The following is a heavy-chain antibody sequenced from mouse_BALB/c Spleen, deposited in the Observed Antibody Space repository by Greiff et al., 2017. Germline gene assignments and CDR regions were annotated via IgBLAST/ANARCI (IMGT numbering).Heavy chain of an antibody. D-gene: IGHD2-1*01. Sequence: VQVVESGPGLVAPSQSLSITCTVSGFSLTSYDISWIRQPPGKGLEWLGVIWTGGGTNYNSAFMSRLSISKDNSKSQVFLKMNSLQTDDTAIYYCVRGNYDFFYAMDYWGQGTSVTVSS. CDR1: GFSLTSYD. V-gene: IGHV2-9-2*01. J-gene: IGHJ4*01. CDR3: VRGNYDFFYAMDY. CDR2: IWTGGGT.